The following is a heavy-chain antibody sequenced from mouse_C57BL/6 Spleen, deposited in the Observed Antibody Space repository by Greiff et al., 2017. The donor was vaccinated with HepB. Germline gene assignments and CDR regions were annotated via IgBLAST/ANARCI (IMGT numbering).Heavy chain of an antibody. J-gene: IGHJ1*03. CDR3: ARGVLRYFDV. CDR1: GYTFTDYN. D-gene: IGHD1-1*01. V-gene: IGHV1-22*01. Sequence: DVQLQESGPELVKPGASVKMSCKASGYTFTDYNMHWVKQSHGKSLEWIGYINPNNGGTSYNQKFKGKATLTVNKSSSTADMELRSLTSEDSAVYYCARGVLRYFDVWGTGTTVTVSS. CDR2: INPNNGGT.